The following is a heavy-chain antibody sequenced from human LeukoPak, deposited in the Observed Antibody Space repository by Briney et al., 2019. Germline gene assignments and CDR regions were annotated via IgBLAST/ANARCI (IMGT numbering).Heavy chain of an antibody. CDR1: GYTFTSYG. CDR3: ARTGGMEYYDFTFDY. CDR2: INPSGGST. J-gene: IGHJ4*02. Sequence: EASVKVSCKASGYTFTSYGISWVRQAPGQGLEWMGIINPSGGSTSYAQKFQGRVTMTRDTSTSTVYMELSSLRSEDTAVYYCARTGGMEYYDFTFDYWGQGTLVTVSS. D-gene: IGHD3-3*01. V-gene: IGHV1-46*01.